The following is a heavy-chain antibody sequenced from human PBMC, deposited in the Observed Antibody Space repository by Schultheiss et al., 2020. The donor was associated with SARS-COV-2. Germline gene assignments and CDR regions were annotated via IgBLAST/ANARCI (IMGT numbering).Heavy chain of an antibody. Sequence: SQTLSLTCTVSGGSIGSVNYYWSWIRQAPGKGLEWIGYIYYSGSTYYSPSLKSRVTMSLDSSKNQLSLRLTSVTAADTAVYFCARGAGRQVLLEYHYYGMGVWGQGTTVTVSS. CDR3: ARGAGRQVLLEYHYYGMGV. CDR1: GGSIGSVNYY. D-gene: IGHD3-3*01. J-gene: IGHJ6*02. V-gene: IGHV4-30-4*01. CDR2: IYYSGST.